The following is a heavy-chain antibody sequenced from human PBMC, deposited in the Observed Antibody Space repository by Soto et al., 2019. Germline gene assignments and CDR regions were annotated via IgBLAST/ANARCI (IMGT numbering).Heavy chain of an antibody. CDR1: VSTFSSYA. D-gene: IGHD3-9*01. V-gene: IGHV3-23*01. CDR2: INGIGGNT. J-gene: IGHJ4*02. CDR3: AKVSGTGYYKTEDNIQCS. Sequence: WGSLSLSCASSVSTFSSYAMSCVRQAPGKGRECVTAINGIGGNTYYPDPVKERVTISRENSKKTLYLQMTSLKAEDTAVYYCAKVSGTGYYKTEDNIQCSWGQGTLVIVS.